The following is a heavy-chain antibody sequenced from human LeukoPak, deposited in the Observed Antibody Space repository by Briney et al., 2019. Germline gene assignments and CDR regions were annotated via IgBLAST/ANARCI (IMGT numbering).Heavy chain of an antibody. J-gene: IGHJ4*02. CDR2: ISSSGSTI. D-gene: IGHD3-10*01. V-gene: IGHV3-11*01. CDR3: ARVVYYGSGSYYTAYDY. CDR1: GFTFSDYY. Sequence: GGSLRLSCAASGFTFSDYYMSWIRQAPGKGLEWVSYISSSGSTIYYADSVKGRFTISRDNAKNSLYLQMNSLRAEDTALYYCARVVYYGSGSYYTAYDYWGQGTLVTVSS.